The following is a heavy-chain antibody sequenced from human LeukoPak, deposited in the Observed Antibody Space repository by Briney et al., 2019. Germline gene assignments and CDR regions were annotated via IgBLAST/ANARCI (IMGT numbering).Heavy chain of an antibody. J-gene: IGHJ4*02. CDR3: ARQVSLRYFDL. V-gene: IGHV4-39*01. CDR2: IYYSGST. D-gene: IGHD3-9*01. Sequence: SPSETLSLTCTVSGGSISSGDYYWSWIRQPPGKGLEWIGTIYYSGSTYYNPSLKSRVTISVDTSKNQFSLKLSSVTAADTAVYYCARQVSLRYFDLWGQGTLVTVSS. CDR1: GGSISSGDYY.